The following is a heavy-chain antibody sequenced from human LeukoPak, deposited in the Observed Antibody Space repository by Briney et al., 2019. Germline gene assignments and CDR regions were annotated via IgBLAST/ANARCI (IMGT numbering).Heavy chain of an antibody. D-gene: IGHD6-13*01. Sequence: GGSLRLSCEASGFTFSDYYLSWIRQAPGKGLEWISYIRGSSSHINYADSVEGRFTISRDNAKKSVYLQMDSLRVEDTAVYYCARDQIGSWWGQGTLVIVSS. V-gene: IGHV3-11*06. J-gene: IGHJ4*02. CDR3: ARDQIGSW. CDR1: GFTFSDYY. CDR2: IRGSSSHI.